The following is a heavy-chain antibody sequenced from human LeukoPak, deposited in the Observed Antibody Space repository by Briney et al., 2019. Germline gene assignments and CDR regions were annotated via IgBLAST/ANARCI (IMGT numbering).Heavy chain of an antibody. CDR1: GYTFTSYG. Sequence: ASVKVSSKASGYTFTSYGISWVRQAPGQGLEWMGWISAYSGNTSYAQKFQGRVTMTRNTSISTAYMELSRLRSDDTAVYYCARTPRGYCSGGSCQDYWGQGTLVTVSS. V-gene: IGHV1-18*01. D-gene: IGHD2-15*01. CDR3: ARTPRGYCSGGSCQDY. CDR2: ISAYSGNT. J-gene: IGHJ4*02.